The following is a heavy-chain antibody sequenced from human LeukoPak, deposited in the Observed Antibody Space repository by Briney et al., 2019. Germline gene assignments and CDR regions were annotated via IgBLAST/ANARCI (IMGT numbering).Heavy chain of an antibody. CDR1: GFTFSSYG. Sequence: PGESLRLSCAASGFTFSSYGMSWVRQAPGKGLEWVSAISGSGGSTYYADSVKGRFTISRDNSKNTLYLQMNSLRAEDTAVYYCAKEGISWPRSYLHKRGDYWGQGTLVTVSS. J-gene: IGHJ4*02. V-gene: IGHV3-23*01. CDR3: AKEGISWPRSYLHKRGDY. D-gene: IGHD1-26*01. CDR2: ISGSGGST.